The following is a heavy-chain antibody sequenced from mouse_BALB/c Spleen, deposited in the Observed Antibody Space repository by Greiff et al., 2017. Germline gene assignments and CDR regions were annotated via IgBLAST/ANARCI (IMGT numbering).Heavy chain of an antibody. J-gene: IGHJ3*01. CDR2: FYPGSGSI. CDR1: GYTFTEYI. V-gene: IGHV1-62-2*01. CDR3: ARHAYYGYDEFAY. Sequence: VQLQQSGAGLVKPGASVKLSCKASGYTFTEYIIHWVKQRSGQGLEWFGWFYPGSGSIKYNEKFKDKATLTADNSSSTVYMELSRLTSEDSAVYFCARHAYYGYDEFAYWGQGTLVTVSA. D-gene: IGHD2-9*01.